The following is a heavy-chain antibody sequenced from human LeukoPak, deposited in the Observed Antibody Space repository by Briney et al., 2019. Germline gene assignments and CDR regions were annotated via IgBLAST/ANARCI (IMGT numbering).Heavy chain of an antibody. CDR3: AKYEGITMVRGVPFYYGMDV. CDR2: ISGSGGST. D-gene: IGHD3-10*01. Sequence: PGGSLRLSCAASGFTFSSYAMSWVRQAPGKGLEWVSAISGSGGSTYYADSVKGRFTISRDNSKNTLYLQMNSLRAEDTAVYYCAKYEGITMVRGVPFYYGMDVWGQGTTVTVSS. CDR1: GFTFSSYA. V-gene: IGHV3-23*01. J-gene: IGHJ6*02.